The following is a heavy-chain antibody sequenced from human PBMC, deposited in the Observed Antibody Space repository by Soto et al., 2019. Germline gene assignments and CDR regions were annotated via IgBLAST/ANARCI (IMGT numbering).Heavy chain of an antibody. CDR2: ITTTSTYK. CDR1: AFTFNNFP. CDR3: AREKCSSTSCNHGMDV. Sequence: LRLSCVASAFTFNNFPMHWVRQAPGKGLQWLASITTTSTYKYYADSVKGRFSISRDNAKNSLYLELTNLRSEDTAVYYCAREKCSSTSCNHGMDVWGLGTTVTVSS. D-gene: IGHD2-2*01. V-gene: IGHV3-21*01. J-gene: IGHJ6*02.